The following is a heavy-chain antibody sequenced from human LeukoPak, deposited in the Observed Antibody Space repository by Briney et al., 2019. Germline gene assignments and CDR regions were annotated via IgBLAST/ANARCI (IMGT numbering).Heavy chain of an antibody. D-gene: IGHD3-16*01. CDR1: GYPFTNFY. V-gene: IGHV1-2*02. CDR3: ARMTHTLGATYSHFDY. Sequence: GASVEVSCKASGYPFTNFYVHWVRLAPGQGLEWLGWTHPVSGDTIYAQKFQGRVTMTRDTSISTAYMELTSLTSDDTAVYYCARMTHTLGATYSHFDYWGQGTLVTVSS. J-gene: IGHJ4*02. CDR2: THPVSGDT.